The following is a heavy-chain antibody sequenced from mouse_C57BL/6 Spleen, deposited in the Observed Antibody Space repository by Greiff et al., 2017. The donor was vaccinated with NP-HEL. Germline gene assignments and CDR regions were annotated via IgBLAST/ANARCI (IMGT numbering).Heavy chain of an antibody. CDR1: GYTFTDYN. V-gene: IGHV1-18*01. J-gene: IGHJ2*01. CDR3: ARGDYYGSSYVSFDY. D-gene: IGHD1-1*01. CDR2: INPNNGGT. Sequence: VQLQQSGPELVKPGASVKIPCKASGYTFTDYNMDWVKQSHGKSLEWIGDINPNNGGTIYNQKFKGKATLTVDKSSSTAYMELRSLTSEDTAVYYCARGDYYGSSYVSFDYWGQGTTLTVSS.